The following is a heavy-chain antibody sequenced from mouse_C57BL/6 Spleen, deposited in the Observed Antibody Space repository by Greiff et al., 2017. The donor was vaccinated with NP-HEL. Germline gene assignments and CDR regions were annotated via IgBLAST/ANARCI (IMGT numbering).Heavy chain of an antibody. CDR2: ISYDGSN. J-gene: IGHJ2*01. Sequence: VQLQQSGPGLVKPSQSLSLTCSVTGYSITSGYYWNWIRQFPGNKLEWMGYISYDGSNNYNPSLKNRISITRDTSKNQFFLKLNSVTTEDTATYYCARDTTVVATKGFDYWGQGTTLTVSS. CDR1: GYSITSGYY. D-gene: IGHD1-1*01. V-gene: IGHV3-6*01. CDR3: ARDTTVVATKGFDY.